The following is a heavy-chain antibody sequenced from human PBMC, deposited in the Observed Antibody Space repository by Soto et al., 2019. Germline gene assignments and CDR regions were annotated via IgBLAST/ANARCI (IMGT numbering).Heavy chain of an antibody. CDR2: IRNKTHSYST. V-gene: IGHV3-72*01. Sequence: GGALRLSCAGSGFTFGDHYIDWGRQAPGKGLEGGGRIRNKTHSYSTAYAASVKGRFTFSRDDSKNTLYLQMNSLRAEDTAVYYCAKAMGGYYYDSSGYSSYYGMDVWGQGTTVTVSS. CDR1: GFTFGDHY. CDR3: AKAMGGYYYDSSGYSSYYGMDV. J-gene: IGHJ6*02. D-gene: IGHD3-22*01.